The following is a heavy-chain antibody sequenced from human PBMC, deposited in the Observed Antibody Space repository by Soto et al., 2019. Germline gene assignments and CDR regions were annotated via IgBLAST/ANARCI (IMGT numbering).Heavy chain of an antibody. V-gene: IGHV4-59*01. Sequence: QVQLQESGPGLVKPSETLSLTCTVSGDSISSYYWSWIRQPPGKGLESIGYIYYSGSTNYNPSLKXXVXIXXDTSQNQFSLKLSSVTAAETAVYYCARSYYYAFDYWGQGTLVTVSS. CDR2: IYYSGST. D-gene: IGHD3-10*01. CDR1: GDSISSYY. J-gene: IGHJ4*02. CDR3: ARSYYYAFDY.